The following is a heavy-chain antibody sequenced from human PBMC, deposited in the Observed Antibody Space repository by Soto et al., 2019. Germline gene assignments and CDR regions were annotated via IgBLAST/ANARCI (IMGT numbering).Heavy chain of an antibody. Sequence: AGGSLRLSCAASGFTFSNYGMHWVRQAPGKGLEWVAVISYDGGNKYYADSVKGRFTISRDNSKNTLYLQMNSLRAEDTAVYHCAKDLVGDWGQGTLVTVSS. V-gene: IGHV3-30*18. J-gene: IGHJ4*02. CDR1: GFTFSNYG. D-gene: IGHD6-6*01. CDR3: AKDLVGD. CDR2: ISYDGGNK.